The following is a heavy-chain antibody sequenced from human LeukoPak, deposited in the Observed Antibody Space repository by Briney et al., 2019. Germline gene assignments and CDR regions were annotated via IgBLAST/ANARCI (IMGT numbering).Heavy chain of an antibody. V-gene: IGHV4-38-2*02. J-gene: IGHJ6*03. CDR1: GYSISSGYY. D-gene: IGHD5-12*01. CDR3: ARVVATIFAYYYYMDV. CDR2: INHSGST. Sequence: SETLSLTCTVSGYSISSGYYWGWIRQPPGKGLEWIGEINHSGSTNYNPALKSRVTISVDTSKNQFSLKLSSVTAADTAVYYCARVVATIFAYYYYMDVWGKGTTVTISS.